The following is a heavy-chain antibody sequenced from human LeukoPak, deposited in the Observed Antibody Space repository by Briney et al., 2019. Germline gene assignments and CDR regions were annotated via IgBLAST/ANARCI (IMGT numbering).Heavy chain of an antibody. CDR1: GQSFNGYY. CDR2: INHVRST. V-gene: IGHV4-34*01. CDR3: ARRPLGYGTWFDP. D-gene: IGHD5-18*01. J-gene: IGHJ5*02. Sequence: SETLSLTCVVSGQSFNGYYWSWIRQPPGKGLEWIGEINHVRSTNYNASLKSRVTISIDTSKNQFSLKLTSVTAADAAVYFCARRPLGYGTWFDPWGQGTLVTVSS.